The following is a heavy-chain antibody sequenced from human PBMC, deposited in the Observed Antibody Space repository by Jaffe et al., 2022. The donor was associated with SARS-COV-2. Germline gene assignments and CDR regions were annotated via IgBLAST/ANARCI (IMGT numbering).Heavy chain of an antibody. Sequence: QVQLVESGGGVVQPGRSLRLSCAASGFTFSSYAMHWVRQAPGKGLEWVAVISYDGSNKYYADSVKGRFTISRDNSKNTLYLQMNSLRAEDTAVYYCARSDKTSYGPYYYDSSGPGDYYYYGMDVWGQGTTVTVSS. CDR3: ARSDKTSYGPYYYDSSGPGDYYYYGMDV. CDR2: ISYDGSNK. D-gene: IGHD3-22*01. CDR1: GFTFSSYA. V-gene: IGHV3-30-3*01. J-gene: IGHJ6*02.